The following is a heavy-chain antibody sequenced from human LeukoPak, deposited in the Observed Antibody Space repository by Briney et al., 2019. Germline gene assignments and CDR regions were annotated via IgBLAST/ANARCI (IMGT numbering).Heavy chain of an antibody. CDR3: AKDRRGSGGANGIDY. CDR2: ISWNSGSI. V-gene: IGHV3-9*01. CDR1: GFTFGGYA. D-gene: IGHD3-10*01. Sequence: PGGSLRLSCAASGFTFGGYAMHWVRQAPGKGLEWVSGISWNSGSIGYADSVKGRFTISRDNAKNSLYLQMNSLRAERTALYYCAKDRRGSGGANGIDYGGQGTLVTVSS. J-gene: IGHJ4*02.